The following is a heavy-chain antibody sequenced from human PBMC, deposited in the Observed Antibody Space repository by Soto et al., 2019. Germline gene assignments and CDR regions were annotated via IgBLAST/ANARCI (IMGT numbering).Heavy chain of an antibody. CDR2: INAGNGNT. D-gene: IGHD3-9*01. CDR3: ARESAVIRYFDWFQNWFDP. V-gene: IGHV1-3*01. J-gene: IGHJ5*02. CDR1: GYTFTSYA. Sequence: GASVKVYCKAAGYTFTSYAMHWVRQAPGQRLEWMGWINAGNGNTKYSQKFQGRVTITRDTSASTAYMELSSLRSEDTAVYYCARESAVIRYFDWFQNWFDPWGQGTLVTAPQ.